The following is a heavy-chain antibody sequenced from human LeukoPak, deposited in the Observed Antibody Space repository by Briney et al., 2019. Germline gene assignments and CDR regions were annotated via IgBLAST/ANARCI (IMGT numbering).Heavy chain of an antibody. CDR1: GYTFTGYY. CDR3: ARDIAVAGSCWFDP. CDR2: INPNSGGT. Sequence: ASVKVSCKASGYTFTGYYMHWVRQAPGHGLEWMGWINPNSGGTNYAQKFQGRVTMTRDTSISTAYMELSRLRSDDTAVYYCARDIAVAGSCWFDPWGQGTLVTVSS. V-gene: IGHV1-2*02. J-gene: IGHJ5*02. D-gene: IGHD6-19*01.